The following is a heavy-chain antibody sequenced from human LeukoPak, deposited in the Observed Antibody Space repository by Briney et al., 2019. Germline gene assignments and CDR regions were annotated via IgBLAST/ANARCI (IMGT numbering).Heavy chain of an antibody. Sequence: PGRSLRLSCAASGFTFSSYWMHWVRQAPGKGLVWDSRIKSAESSIRYADSVKGRFTISRDNAKNTLYLQMNSLRAEDTAVYYCARDLDYGGKSNFDYWGQGTLVTVSS. J-gene: IGHJ4*02. V-gene: IGHV3-74*01. D-gene: IGHD4-23*01. CDR1: GFTFSSYW. CDR3: ARDLDYGGKSNFDY. CDR2: IKSAESSI.